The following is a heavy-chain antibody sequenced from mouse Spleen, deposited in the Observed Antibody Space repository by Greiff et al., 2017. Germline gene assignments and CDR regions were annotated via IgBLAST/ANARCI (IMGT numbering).Heavy chain of an antibody. V-gene: IGHV1-7*01. Sequence: QVQLKESGAELAKPGASVKMSCKASGYTFTSYWMHWVKQRPGQGLEWIGYINPSTGYTEYNQKFKDRATLTADKSSSTAYMQLSSLTSEDSAVYYCARTPTVVGGAMDYWGQGTSVTVSS. CDR2: INPSTGYT. CDR3: ARTPTVVGGAMDY. D-gene: IGHD1-1*01. CDR1: GYTFTSYW. J-gene: IGHJ4*01.